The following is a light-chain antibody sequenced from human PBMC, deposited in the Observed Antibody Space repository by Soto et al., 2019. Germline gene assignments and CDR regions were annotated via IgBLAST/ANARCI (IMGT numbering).Light chain of an antibody. CDR3: QQYENLPT. V-gene: IGKV1-33*01. CDR2: DAS. Sequence: EIQMTQWPSSMSGSVGDRVTITCRASQNINNYLNWYQQKPGRAPKLLIYDASNLEAGVPSRFRGSGSGTDFTFTISRLQPEDIATYYCQQYENLPTFGQGTRLEIK. J-gene: IGKJ5*01. CDR1: QNINNY.